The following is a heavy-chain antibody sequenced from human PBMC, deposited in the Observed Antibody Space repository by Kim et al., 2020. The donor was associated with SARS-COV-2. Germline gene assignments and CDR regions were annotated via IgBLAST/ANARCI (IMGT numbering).Heavy chain of an antibody. CDR2: INHSGST. D-gene: IGHD3-3*01. Sequence: SETLSLTCAVYGGSFSGYYWSWIRQPPGKGLEWIGEINHSGSTNYNPSLKSRVTISVDTSKNQFSLKLSSVTAADTAVYYCARGRGLRFLEWLGSDYYY. V-gene: IGHV4-34*01. CDR3: ARGRGLRFLEWLGSDYYY. J-gene: IGHJ6*01. CDR1: GGSFSGYY.